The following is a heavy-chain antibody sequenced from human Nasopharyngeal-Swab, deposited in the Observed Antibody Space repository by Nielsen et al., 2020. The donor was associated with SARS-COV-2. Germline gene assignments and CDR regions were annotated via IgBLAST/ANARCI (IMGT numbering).Heavy chain of an antibody. D-gene: IGHD5-24*01. V-gene: IGHV1-58*01. CDR3: ATQDGYNYYYYYMDV. J-gene: IGHJ6*03. CDR2: IVVGSGNT. Sequence: WGRQAPGQRLEWIGWIVVGSGNTNYAQKFQGRVTITADKSTSTAYMELSSLRSEDTAVYYCATQDGYNYYYYYMDVWGKGTTVTVSS.